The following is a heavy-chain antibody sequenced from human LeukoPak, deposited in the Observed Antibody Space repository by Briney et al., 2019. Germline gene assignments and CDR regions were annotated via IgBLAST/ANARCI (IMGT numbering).Heavy chain of an antibody. CDR1: GFTFSSYS. Sequence: GGSLRLSCAASGFTFSSYSMNWVRQAPGKGLEWVSYISSSTSTIYYADSLKGRFTISRDNAKNSLYLQMNSLRAEDTAVYYCAELGITMIGGVWGKGTTVTISS. CDR3: AELGITMIGGV. V-gene: IGHV3-48*04. J-gene: IGHJ6*04. D-gene: IGHD3-10*02. CDR2: ISSSTSTI.